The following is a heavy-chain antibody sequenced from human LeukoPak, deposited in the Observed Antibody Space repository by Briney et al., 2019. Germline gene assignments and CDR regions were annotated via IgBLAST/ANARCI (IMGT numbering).Heavy chain of an antibody. D-gene: IGHD6-6*01. J-gene: IGHJ6*02. CDR2: LNLNSGNT. CDR3: ARFSSIAARLFYYYYGTDV. V-gene: IGHV1-8*01. CDR1: GYTFTSHD. Sequence: ASVKVSCKASGYTFTSHDIIWVRQATGQGLEWVGWLNLNSGNTVYAQKFQGRVTMTRDTSISTAYMELSSLRSEDTAVYYCARFSSIAARLFYYYYGTDVWGQGTTVTVSS.